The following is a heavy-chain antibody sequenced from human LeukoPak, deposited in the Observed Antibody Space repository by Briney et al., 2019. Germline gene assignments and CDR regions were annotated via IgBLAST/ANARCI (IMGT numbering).Heavy chain of an antibody. V-gene: IGHV4-39*01. CDR1: GGSISSSSYY. J-gene: IGHJ3*02. D-gene: IGHD6-19*01. Sequence: SETLSLTCTVSGGSISSSSYYWGWIRQPPGKGLEWIGSIYYSGSTYYNPSLKSRVTISVDTSKNQFSLRLSSVTAADTSVYYCARHCPRIAVAFAFDIWGQGTMVTVSS. CDR2: IYYSGST. CDR3: ARHCPRIAVAFAFDI.